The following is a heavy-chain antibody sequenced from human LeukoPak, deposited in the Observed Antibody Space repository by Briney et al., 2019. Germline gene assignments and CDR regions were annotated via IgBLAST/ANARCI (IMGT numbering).Heavy chain of an antibody. V-gene: IGHV3-9*01. CDR2: ISWNSGSI. Sequence: GGSLRLSCAASGFTFDDYAMHWVRQAPGKGLEWVSGISWNSGSIGYADSVKGRFTISRDNAKNSLYLQMNSLRAEDTALYYCAKDRGFIAAAGLDYWGQGTLVTVSS. D-gene: IGHD6-13*01. CDR3: AKDRGFIAAAGLDY. J-gene: IGHJ4*02. CDR1: GFTFDDYA.